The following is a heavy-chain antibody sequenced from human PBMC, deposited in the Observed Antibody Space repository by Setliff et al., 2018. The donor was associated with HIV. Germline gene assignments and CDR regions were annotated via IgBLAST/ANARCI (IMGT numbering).Heavy chain of an antibody. Sequence: PGESLKIHCAASGFSFRSYDVSWVRQAPGKGLEWVAVISGSGDTTYHRESVKVRFTVSRYNSNNTVYLQMNSLRAEDTDMYYWAKTQTVIKVYGPFDSWGQGTPVTVSS. D-gene: IGHD3-10*01. CDR1: GFSFRSYD. V-gene: IGHV3-23*01. CDR2: ISGSGDTT. J-gene: IGHJ4*02. CDR3: AKTQTVIKVYGPFDS.